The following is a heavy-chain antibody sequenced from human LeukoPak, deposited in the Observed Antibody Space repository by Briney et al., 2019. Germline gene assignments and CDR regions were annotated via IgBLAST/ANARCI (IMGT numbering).Heavy chain of an antibody. Sequence: SETLSLTCAVYGGSFSGYYWSWIRQPPGKGLEWIGEINHSGSTNYNPSLKSRVTISVDTSKNQFSLKLSSVTAADTAVYYCARVRYNDFWSGYYSPFDYWGQGTLVTVSS. V-gene: IGHV4-34*01. J-gene: IGHJ4*02. D-gene: IGHD3-3*01. CDR2: INHSGST. CDR3: ARVRYNDFWSGYYSPFDY. CDR1: GGSFSGYY.